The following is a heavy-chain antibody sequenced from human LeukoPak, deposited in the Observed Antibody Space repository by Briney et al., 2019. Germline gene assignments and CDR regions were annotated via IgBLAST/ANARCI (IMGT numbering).Heavy chain of an antibody. CDR1: GYTFTGYY. J-gene: IGHJ4*02. CDR3: ARLYDSSGYYYGAFRY. D-gene: IGHD3-22*01. V-gene: IGHV1-2*02. Sequence: ASVKVSCKASGYTFTGYYMHWVRQAPGQGLEWMGWINPNSGGTNYAQKFQGRVTMTRDTSISTAYMELSRLRSDDTAVYYCARLYDSSGYYYGAFRYWGQGTLVTVSS. CDR2: INPNSGGT.